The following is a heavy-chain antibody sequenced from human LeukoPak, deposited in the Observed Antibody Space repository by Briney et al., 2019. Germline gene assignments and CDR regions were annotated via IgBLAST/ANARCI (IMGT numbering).Heavy chain of an antibody. CDR1: GITLTNYG. V-gene: IGHV3-23*01. Sequence: GGSLRLSCAVSGITLTNYGMSWVRQAPGKGLEWVSAIGGSGGRTDYADAVKGRFTISRDNSRNTLYLQMTSLRAEDTAVYYCVRDTGVSAYNDYWGQGTLVTVSS. J-gene: IGHJ4*02. CDR2: IGGSGGRT. CDR3: VRDTGVSAYNDY. D-gene: IGHD2-8*02.